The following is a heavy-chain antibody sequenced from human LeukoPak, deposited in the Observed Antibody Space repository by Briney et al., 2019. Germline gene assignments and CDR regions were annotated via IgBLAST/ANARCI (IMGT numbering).Heavy chain of an antibody. J-gene: IGHJ6*03. CDR3: ARAPAVVYYYYYMDV. CDR2: ISSSSSYI. Sequence: GGSLRLSCAASGFTFSSYSMNWVRQAPGKGLEWVSSISSSSSYIYYADSVKGRFTISRDNAKNSLYLQMNSLRAEDTAVYYCARAPAVVYYYYYMDVWGKGTTVTVSS. V-gene: IGHV3-21*01. CDR1: GFTFSSYS. D-gene: IGHD2-2*01.